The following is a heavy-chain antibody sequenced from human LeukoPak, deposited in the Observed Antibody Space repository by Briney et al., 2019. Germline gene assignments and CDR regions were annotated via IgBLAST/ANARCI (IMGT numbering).Heavy chain of an antibody. CDR3: AKKAQYNGNYPLDY. D-gene: IGHD1-26*01. CDR1: GFTLSSNW. J-gene: IGHJ4*02. V-gene: IGHV3-23*01. Sequence: PGGSLRLSCAASGFTLSSNWMDWLRQAPGKGLEWVSGTSDRGDYTYYADSVKGRFTISRDNSKNTLYLQMNSLRAEDTALYFCAKKAQYNGNYPLDYWGQGTLVTVSS. CDR2: TSDRGDYT.